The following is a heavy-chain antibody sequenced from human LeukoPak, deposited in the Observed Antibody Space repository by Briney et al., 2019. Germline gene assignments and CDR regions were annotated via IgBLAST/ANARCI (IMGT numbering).Heavy chain of an antibody. J-gene: IGHJ4*02. CDR2: MNTNSGNT. V-gene: IGHV1-8*01. Sequence: ASVKVSCKASGYPFTSYNVNWVRQATGQGLEWMGWMNTNSGNTGYAQKFQGRVTMTRNTSISTAYMELSSLRSEDTAVYYCARAASGSYYEFDYWGQGTLVTVSS. D-gene: IGHD1-26*01. CDR1: GYPFTSYN. CDR3: ARAASGSYYEFDY.